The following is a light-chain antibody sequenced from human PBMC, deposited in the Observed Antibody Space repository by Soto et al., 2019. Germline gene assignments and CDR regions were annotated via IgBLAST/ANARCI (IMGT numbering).Light chain of an antibody. V-gene: IGKV3D-15*01. J-gene: IGKJ4*01. CDR1: QGIGDT. CDR3: QQYGNSVT. Sequence: EVVMTQSPATLSVSPGEGVTLSCRASQGIGDTLAWYQHKPGQTPRLLIYDTSTRAAGTPDRFSGSGSGTDFTLTITRLEPEDSAVYYCQQYGNSVTFGGGTKVDIK. CDR2: DTS.